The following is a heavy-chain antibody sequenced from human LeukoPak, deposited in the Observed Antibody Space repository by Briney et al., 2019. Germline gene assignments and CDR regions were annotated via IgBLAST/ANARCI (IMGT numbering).Heavy chain of an antibody. CDR2: ISSSSSTI. CDR3: ARSRDTYYYDSSGYTPGY. J-gene: IGHJ4*02. CDR1: GFTFSNYN. V-gene: IGHV3-48*01. Sequence: GGSLRLSCAASGFTFSNYNMNWVRQAPGKGLEWVSYISSSSSTIYYTDSVKGRFTISRDNAKNSLYLQMNSLRAEDTAVYYCARSRDTYYYDSSGYTPGYWGQGTLVTVSS. D-gene: IGHD3-22*01.